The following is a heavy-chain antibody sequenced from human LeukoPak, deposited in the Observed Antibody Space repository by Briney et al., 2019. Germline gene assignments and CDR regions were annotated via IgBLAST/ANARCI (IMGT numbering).Heavy chain of an antibody. J-gene: IGHJ4*02. V-gene: IGHV3-30*04. CDR2: ISYDGSNK. D-gene: IGHD3-10*01. CDR3: ARDRGRYYYGSGSYSGPDY. CDR1: GLTFSSYA. Sequence: GGSLRLSCAASGLTFSSYAMHWVRQAPGKGLEWVAVISYDGSNKYYADSVKGRFTISRDNSKNTLYLQMNSLRAEDTAVYYCARDRGRYYYGSGSYSGPDYWGQGTLVTVSS.